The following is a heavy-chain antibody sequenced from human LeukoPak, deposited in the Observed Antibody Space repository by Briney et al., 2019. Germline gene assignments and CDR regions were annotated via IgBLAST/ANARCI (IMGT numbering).Heavy chain of an antibody. J-gene: IGHJ4*02. CDR3: AKDLGEWELPTCFSY. D-gene: IGHD1-26*01. CDR2: VTWNSGSI. CDR1: GFTFDDYA. Sequence: PGGSLRLSCAASGFTFDDYAMHWVRQAPGKGLEWVSGVTWNSGSIDYADSVKGRFTISRDNAKNSLYLQMNSLRAEDTAVYYCAKDLGEWELPTCFSYWGQGTLVTVSS. V-gene: IGHV3-9*01.